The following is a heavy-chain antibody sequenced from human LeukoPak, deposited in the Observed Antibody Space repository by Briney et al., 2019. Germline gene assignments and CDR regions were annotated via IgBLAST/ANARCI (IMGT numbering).Heavy chain of an antibody. CDR3: ARGDSSSWSGMWVDY. D-gene: IGHD6-13*01. V-gene: IGHV1-69*01. CDR2: IFPIFGTA. Sequence: GSSVKVSCKASGGTFSSYAISWVRQAPGQGLEWMGGIFPIFGTANYAQKFQGRVTITADESTSTAYMELSSLRSEDTAVYYCARGDSSSWSGMWVDYWGQGTLVTVSS. J-gene: IGHJ4*02. CDR1: GGTFSSYA.